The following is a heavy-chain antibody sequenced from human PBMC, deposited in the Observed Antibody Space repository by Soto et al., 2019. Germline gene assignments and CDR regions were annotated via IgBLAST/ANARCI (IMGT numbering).Heavy chain of an antibody. Sequence: GASVKVSCKASGYTFTSYAMHWVRQAPGQRLEWMGWINAGNGNTKYSQKFQGRVTITRDTSASTAYMELSSLRSEDTAVYYCARDQLYYDSSAYPVDYWGQGTLVTVSS. CDR2: INAGNGNT. CDR3: ARDQLYYDSSAYPVDY. D-gene: IGHD3-22*01. V-gene: IGHV1-3*01. CDR1: GYTFTSYA. J-gene: IGHJ4*02.